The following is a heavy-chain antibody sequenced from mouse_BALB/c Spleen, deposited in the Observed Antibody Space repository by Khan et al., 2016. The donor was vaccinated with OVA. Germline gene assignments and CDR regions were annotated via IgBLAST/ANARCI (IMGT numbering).Heavy chain of an antibody. J-gene: IGHJ2*01. Sequence: VQLQQSGAELVRPGASVKLSCKTSGYIFTSYWIHWVKQRSGQGLEWIARIYPGTDNTYYNEKFKDKATLTADKYSSTAYMQLSSLKSEDSDVYFCAREDALYHFDHWGQGTTLTVSS. CDR1: GYIFTSYW. V-gene: IGHV1S132*01. CDR2: IYPGTDNT. CDR3: AREDALYHFDH.